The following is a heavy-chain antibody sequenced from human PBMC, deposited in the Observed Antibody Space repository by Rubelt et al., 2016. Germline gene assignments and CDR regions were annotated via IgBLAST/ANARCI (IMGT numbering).Heavy chain of an antibody. D-gene: IGHD2-2*01. CDR3: AKGYCSSTNCYGAACDY. J-gene: IGHJ4*02. V-gene: IGHV3-33*06. CDR2: IWYDGSNK. Sequence: VHLVESGGGVVQPGRSLRLSCAASGFTFSSYGMHWVRQAPGKGLEWVAVIWYDGSNKDYAESVKGRFTISRDNSKNTLDLQMNSRRAEDTAVYYCAKGYCSSTNCYGAACDYWGQGTLVTVSS. CDR1: GFTFSSYG.